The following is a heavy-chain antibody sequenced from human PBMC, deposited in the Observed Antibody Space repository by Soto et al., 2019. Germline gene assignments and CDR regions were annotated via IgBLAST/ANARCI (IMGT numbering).Heavy chain of an antibody. J-gene: IGHJ3*01. CDR3: AHPRGFGVFDAYDF. CDR2: ISGSGGNT. D-gene: IGHD2-15*01. V-gene: IGHV3-23*01. Sequence: PWWSLRLSCAVSVFTFSTYAMSWVRQAPGKGLEWVSAISGSGGNTFYADSVKGRFTISRDNSINTLYLQMNSLRTEDTAVYYCAHPRGFGVFDAYDFWGQGTMVTVSS. CDR1: VFTFSTYA.